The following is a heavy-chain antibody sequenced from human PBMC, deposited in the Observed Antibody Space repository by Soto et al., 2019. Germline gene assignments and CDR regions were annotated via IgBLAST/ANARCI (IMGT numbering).Heavy chain of an antibody. D-gene: IGHD2-8*02. CDR3: ARDRLILSAHDFFYGSDA. Sequence: GGTLRLSCEVSGGTFSMFSMSWVRQRPAQGLEWLAKVPHDGVDGHYAESVKGRFTISRDNCKNSLYLQLTNLRAEDTAVYYCARDRLILSAHDFFYGSDAWGRGATVTVSS. V-gene: IGHV3-7*03. CDR2: VPHDGVDG. J-gene: IGHJ6*02. CDR1: GGTFSMFS.